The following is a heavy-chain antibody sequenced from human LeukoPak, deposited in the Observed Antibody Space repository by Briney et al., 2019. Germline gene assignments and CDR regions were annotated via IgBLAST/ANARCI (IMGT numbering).Heavy chain of an antibody. D-gene: IGHD2-2*02. CDR2: ISSNGGST. J-gene: IGHJ6*04. Sequence: GGSLRLSCSASGFTFSGYAMHWVRQAPGKGLEYVSAISSNGGSTYYADSVKGRFTISRDNSKNTLYLQMSSLRAEDTAVYYCVSPGGQRLYWDYYGMDVWGKGTTVTVSS. CDR1: GFTFSGYA. V-gene: IGHV3-64D*06. CDR3: VSPGGQRLYWDYYGMDV.